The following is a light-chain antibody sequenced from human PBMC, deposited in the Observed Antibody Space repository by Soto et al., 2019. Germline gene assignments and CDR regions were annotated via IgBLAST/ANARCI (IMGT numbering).Light chain of an antibody. CDR3: SSSAGSNNYV. CDR2: EVN. V-gene: IGLV2-8*01. Sequence: QSALTQPPSASGSPGQSVAISCTGTSSDVGGYNYVSWYQLHPGKAPKLMIYEVNMRPSGVPGRFSGSKSGNTASLTVSGLRAEDEADYYCSSSAGSNNYVFGTGTKVTVL. CDR1: SSDVGGYNY. J-gene: IGLJ1*01.